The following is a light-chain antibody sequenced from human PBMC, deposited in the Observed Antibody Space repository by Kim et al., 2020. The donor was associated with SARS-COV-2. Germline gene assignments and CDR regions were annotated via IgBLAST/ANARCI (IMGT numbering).Light chain of an antibody. CDR1: QAISSY. CDR2: AAS. J-gene: IGKJ2*01. CDR3: QQYYSYPYT. Sequence: AIRMTQSPSSFSASTGDRVTITCRASQAISSYLAWYQQKPGKAPQLLIYAASTLQSGVPSRFSGSGSGTDFTLTISCLQSEDFASYYCQQYYSYPYTFGQGTKLEI. V-gene: IGKV1-8*01.